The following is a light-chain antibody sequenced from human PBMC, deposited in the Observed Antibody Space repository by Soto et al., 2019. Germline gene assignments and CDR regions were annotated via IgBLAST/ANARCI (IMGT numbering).Light chain of an antibody. J-gene: IGKJ1*01. CDR3: QQSSNRLWT. Sequence: EIVLTQSPSTLSLSPGDRVTLSCRASQSVSSSLAWYQQKPGQAPRLLIYDTSYRATGIPARFSGSGSGTDFTLTISSLEPEDFAIYYCQQSSNRLWTFGQGTKVEIK. V-gene: IGKV3-11*01. CDR1: QSVSSS. CDR2: DTS.